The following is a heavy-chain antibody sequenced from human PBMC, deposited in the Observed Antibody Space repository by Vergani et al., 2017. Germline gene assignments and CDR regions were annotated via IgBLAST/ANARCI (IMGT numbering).Heavy chain of an antibody. CDR3: ARDRSVEGLRLLSAFDI. Sequence: QVQLVQSGAEVKKPGASVKVSCKASGYPFTSYYMHWVRQAPGQGLEWMGIINPSGGSTSYAQKFQGRVTMTRDTSTSTVYMELSSLRSEDTAVYYCARDRSVEGLRLLSAFDIWGQGTMVTVSS. J-gene: IGHJ3*02. CDR1: GYPFTSYY. V-gene: IGHV1-46*01. CDR2: INPSGGST. D-gene: IGHD2-15*01.